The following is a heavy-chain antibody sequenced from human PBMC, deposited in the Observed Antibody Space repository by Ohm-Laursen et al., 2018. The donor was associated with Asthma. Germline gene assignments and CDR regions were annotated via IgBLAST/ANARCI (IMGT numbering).Heavy chain of an antibody. CDR3: AKGGSSSWYEMDV. Sequence: GSLRLSCAASGFTFSSYWMHWVRQAPGKGLVWVSRINSDGSSTSYADSVKGRFTISRDNAKNTLYLQMNSLRAEDTAVYYCAKGGSSSWYEMDVWGQGTTVTVSS. D-gene: IGHD6-13*01. J-gene: IGHJ6*02. V-gene: IGHV3-74*01. CDR1: GFTFSSYW. CDR2: INSDGSST.